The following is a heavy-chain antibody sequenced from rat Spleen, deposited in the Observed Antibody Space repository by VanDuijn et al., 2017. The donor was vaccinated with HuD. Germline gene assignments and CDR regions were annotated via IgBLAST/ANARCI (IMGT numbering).Heavy chain of an antibody. J-gene: IGHJ2*01. CDR3: TRPNYPGFNFFDY. CDR2: ISYDGSST. Sequence: EVQLVESGGGFVQPGRSLKLSCAASGFTFSDYYMAWVRQAPTKGLEWLATISYDGSSTYYRDSVKGRFTISRDNAKSTLYLQMDSLRSEDTATYFCTRPNYPGFNFFDYWGQGVMVTVSS. D-gene: IGHD1-4*01. V-gene: IGHV5-7*01. CDR1: GFTFSDYY.